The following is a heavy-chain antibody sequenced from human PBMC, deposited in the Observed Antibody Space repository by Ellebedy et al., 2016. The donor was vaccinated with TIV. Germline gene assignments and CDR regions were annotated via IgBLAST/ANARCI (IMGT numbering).Heavy chain of an antibody. CDR3: ARIGGGVSGTSFDV. D-gene: IGHD3-10*01. Sequence: AASVKVSCKASGYTFTHYGISWVRQAPGQGLEWMGWINPYNGNTKYAQKFQGRVTMTTDTSTSTTYMELRGLRSDDTALYYCARIGGGVSGTSFDVWGQGTIVTVSS. V-gene: IGHV1-18*04. J-gene: IGHJ3*01. CDR1: GYTFTHYG. CDR2: INPYNGNT.